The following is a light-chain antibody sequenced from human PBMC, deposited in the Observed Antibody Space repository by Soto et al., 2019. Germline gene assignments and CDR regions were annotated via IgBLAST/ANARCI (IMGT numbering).Light chain of an antibody. CDR2: RND. V-gene: IGLV1-47*01. Sequence: QSVLTQPPSASGTPGQRVTISCSGSSSNIGSNYVYWYQQFPGSAPKLLIYRNDQWPSGVPDRFSGSKSGTSPSLAISGPRSGEEADYYCPAWAYSMRAVVFGGG. J-gene: IGLJ2*01. CDR3: PAWAYSMRAVV. CDR1: SSNIGSNY.